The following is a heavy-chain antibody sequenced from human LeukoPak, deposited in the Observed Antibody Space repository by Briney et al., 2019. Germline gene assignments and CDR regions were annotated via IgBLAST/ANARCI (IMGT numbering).Heavy chain of an antibody. CDR3: ASSVPVVVPAARGYYYYGMDV. CDR1: GGSFSGYY. V-gene: IGHV4-34*01. Sequence: SETLSLTCAVYGGSFSGYYWSWIRQPPGEGLEWIGEINHSGSTNYNPSLKSRVTISVDTSKNQFSLKLSSVTAADTAVYYCASSVPVVVPAARGYYYYGMDVWGQGTTVTVSS. J-gene: IGHJ6*02. D-gene: IGHD2-2*01. CDR2: INHSGST.